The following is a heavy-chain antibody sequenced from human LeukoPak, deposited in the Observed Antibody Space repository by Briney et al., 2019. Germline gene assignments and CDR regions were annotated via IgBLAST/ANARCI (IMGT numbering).Heavy chain of an antibody. CDR3: ATKSSGNYPFDY. D-gene: IGHD3-22*01. CDR2: IGGNGATT. CDR1: GFTFSTYS. V-gene: IGHV3-23*01. J-gene: IGHJ4*02. Sequence: GGSLRLSCAASGFTFSTYSMNWVRQAPGKGLEWVSVIGGNGATTYYADSVKGRFTISRDNSKNTLYLQINSLRAEDTAVYYCATKSSGNYPFDYWGQGILVTVSS.